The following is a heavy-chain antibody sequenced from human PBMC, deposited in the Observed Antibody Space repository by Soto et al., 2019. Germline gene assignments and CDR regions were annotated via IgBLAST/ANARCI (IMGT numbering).Heavy chain of an antibody. CDR1: GFIFSTYG. Sequence: QVQLVESGGGVVQPGRSLRLSCAASGFIFSTYGMHWVRQAPGKGLEWVAVIWYDGSNKYYADSVKGRFTISRDNSKNELSVQINSLRAEHTAVYYFARAAGPFDYWGQGTLVTVSS. CDR3: ARAAGPFDY. J-gene: IGHJ4*02. V-gene: IGHV3-33*01. CDR2: IWYDGSNK.